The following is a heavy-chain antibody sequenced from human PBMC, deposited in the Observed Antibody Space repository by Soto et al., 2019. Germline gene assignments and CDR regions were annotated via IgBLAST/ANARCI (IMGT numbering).Heavy chain of an antibody. Sequence: QVQLRQWGAGLLKPSETLSLTCAVYGGSFSDYSWTWIRQPPGKALEWIGQINHSGSANYNPSLRSRVIISIGTPKNQFSLELTSVTAADTAVYYCARGLFSGDAYSGGWYYFDYWGQGTLVTVSS. CDR1: GGSFSDYS. CDR2: INHSGSA. J-gene: IGHJ4*02. D-gene: IGHD3-10*01. V-gene: IGHV4-34*01. CDR3: ARGLFSGDAYSGGWYYFDY.